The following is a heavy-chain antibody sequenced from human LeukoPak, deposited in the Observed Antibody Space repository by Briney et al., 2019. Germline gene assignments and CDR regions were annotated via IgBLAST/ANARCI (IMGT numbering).Heavy chain of an antibody. J-gene: IGHJ4*02. CDR1: GGSFSGYY. CDR2: INHSGST. Sequence: PSETLSLTCAVYGGSFSGYYWSWIRQPPGKGLEWIGEINHSGSTNYNPSLKSRVTISVDTSKNQFSLKLSSVTAADTAVYYCARGYSSGWYGNYFDYWGQGTLVTVSS. CDR3: ARGYSSGWYGNYFDY. V-gene: IGHV4-34*01. D-gene: IGHD6-19*01.